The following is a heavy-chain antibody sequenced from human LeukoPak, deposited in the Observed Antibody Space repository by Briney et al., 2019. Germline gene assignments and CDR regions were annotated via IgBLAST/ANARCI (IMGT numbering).Heavy chain of an antibody. J-gene: IGHJ4*02. CDR2: ISGSGGST. Sequence: PGGSLGLSCAASGFTFSSYAMSWVRQAPGKGLEWVSAISGSGGSTYYADSVKGRFTISRDNSKNTLYLQMNSLRAEDTAVYYCAKDRDDYVWGSYRDYWGQGTLVTVSS. V-gene: IGHV3-23*01. CDR1: GFTFSSYA. D-gene: IGHD3-16*02. CDR3: AKDRDDYVWGSYRDY.